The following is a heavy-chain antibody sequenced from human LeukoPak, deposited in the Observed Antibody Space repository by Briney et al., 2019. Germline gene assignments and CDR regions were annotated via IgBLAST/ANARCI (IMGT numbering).Heavy chain of an antibody. Sequence: GASVKVSCKASGYTFTSYGISWVRQAPGQGLEWMGWISAYNGNTNYAQKLQGRVTMTTDTSTSTAYMELRSLRSDDTAVYYCATFRGGSSGYYLSYYFDYWGQGTLVTVSS. D-gene: IGHD3-22*01. J-gene: IGHJ4*02. V-gene: IGHV1-18*01. CDR1: GYTFTSYG. CDR3: ATFRGGSSGYYLSYYFDY. CDR2: ISAYNGNT.